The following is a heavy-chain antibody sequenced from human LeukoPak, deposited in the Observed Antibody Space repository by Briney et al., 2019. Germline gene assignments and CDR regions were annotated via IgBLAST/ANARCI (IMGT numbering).Heavy chain of an antibody. Sequence: GGSLRLSCAASGFTFSDYSMNWVRQAPGKGLEWISYIGIDSGNTNYADSVKGRFTISGDKAKNSLYLQMNSLRVEDTAVYYCAKDYKYAFDNWGQGTLVSVSS. CDR1: GFTFSDYS. J-gene: IGHJ4*02. V-gene: IGHV3-48*01. CDR3: AKDYKYAFDN. CDR2: IGIDSGNT. D-gene: IGHD5-24*01.